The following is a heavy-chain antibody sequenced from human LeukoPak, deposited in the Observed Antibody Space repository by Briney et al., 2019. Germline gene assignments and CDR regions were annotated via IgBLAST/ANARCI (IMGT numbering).Heavy chain of an antibody. CDR3: ATAMVRGIGYMDV. CDR2: ISSSCSTI. D-gene: IGHD3-10*01. V-gene: IGHV3-11*04. Sequence: GGSLRLSCAASGFTFSDYYMSWIRQAPGKGLEWVAYISSSCSTIYYADSVKGRFTISRDNAKNSLYLQMNSLRAEDTAVYYCATAMVRGIGYMDVWGKGTTVTISS. J-gene: IGHJ6*03. CDR1: GFTFSDYY.